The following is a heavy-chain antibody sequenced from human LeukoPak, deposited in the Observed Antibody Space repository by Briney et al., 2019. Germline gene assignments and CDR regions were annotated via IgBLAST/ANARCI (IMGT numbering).Heavy chain of an antibody. CDR3: ARGRGEGRGISMVRGVRAPSYNWFDP. D-gene: IGHD3-10*01. J-gene: IGHJ5*02. CDR1: GASISSSTYY. CDR2: IYYSGST. Sequence: SETLSLTCTVSGASISSSTYYWGRIRQPPGKGLEWIGSIYYSGSTYYNPSLKSRVTISVDTSKNQFSLKLSSVTAADTAVYYCARGRGEGRGISMVRGVRAPSYNWFDPWGHGTLVTVSS. V-gene: IGHV4-39*07.